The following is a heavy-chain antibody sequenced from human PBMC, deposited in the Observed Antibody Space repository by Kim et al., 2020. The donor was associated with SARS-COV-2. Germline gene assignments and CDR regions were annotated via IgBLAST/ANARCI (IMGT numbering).Heavy chain of an antibody. Sequence: STDYNPPLKSRVTISVDTSKNQFSLKLSSVTAADTAVYYCARGGVTPGDYWGQGTLVTVSS. CDR3: ARGGVTPGDY. V-gene: IGHV4-34*01. CDR2: ST. J-gene: IGHJ4*02. D-gene: IGHD3-10*01.